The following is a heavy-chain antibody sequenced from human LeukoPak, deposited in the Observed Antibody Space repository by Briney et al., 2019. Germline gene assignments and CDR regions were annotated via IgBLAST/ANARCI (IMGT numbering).Heavy chain of an antibody. Sequence: RGESLKISCKGSGYSFTSYWIGWVRQMPGKGLEWMGIIYPGDSDTRYSPSFQGQVTIPADKSISTAYLQWSSLKASDTAMYYCARLNMVRGAGVDYWGQGTLVTVSS. CDR2: IYPGDSDT. CDR1: GYSFTSYW. D-gene: IGHD3-10*01. V-gene: IGHV5-51*01. J-gene: IGHJ4*02. CDR3: ARLNMVRGAGVDY.